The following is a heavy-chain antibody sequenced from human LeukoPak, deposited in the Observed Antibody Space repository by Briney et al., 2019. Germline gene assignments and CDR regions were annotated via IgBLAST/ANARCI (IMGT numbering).Heavy chain of an antibody. Sequence: GGSLRLSCAASGFTLGNYAMSWVRQALGKGLEWVSAISGNGYNTYYADSVKGRFTISSETSGNTLYLQMHSLRAEDTAVYYCAKGVRLWFAFYFDYWGQGTLVTVSS. V-gene: IGHV3-23*01. D-gene: IGHD3-10*01. CDR2: ISGNGYNT. CDR3: AKGVRLWFAFYFDY. J-gene: IGHJ4*02. CDR1: GFTLGNYA.